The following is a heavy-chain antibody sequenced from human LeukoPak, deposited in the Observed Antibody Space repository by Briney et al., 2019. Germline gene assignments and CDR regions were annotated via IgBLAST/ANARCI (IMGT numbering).Heavy chain of an antibody. D-gene: IGHD2-15*01. J-gene: IGHJ4*02. V-gene: IGHV3-66*01. Sequence: GGSLRLSCAASGFTVSSNYMSWVRQAPGKGLEWVSVIYSGGSTYYADSVKGRFTISRDNSKNTLYLQMNSLRAEDTAVYYCARDQRRYCSGGSCYGGFDYWGQGTLVTVSS. CDR1: GFTVSSNY. CDR3: ARDQRRYCSGGSCYGGFDY. CDR2: IYSGGST.